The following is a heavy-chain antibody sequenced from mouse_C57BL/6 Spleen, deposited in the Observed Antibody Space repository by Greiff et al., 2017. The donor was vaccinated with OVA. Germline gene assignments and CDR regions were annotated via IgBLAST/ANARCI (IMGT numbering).Heavy chain of an antibody. Sequence: EVQLQQSGPELVKPGASVKMSCKASGYTFPDYNMHWLKQSHGKSLEWIGYINPNNGGTSSNQKFQGKATLPVNKSSSTAYMELRSLTSEDSAVYYCARRGDWDDWYFDVWGTGTTVTVSS. J-gene: IGHJ1*03. D-gene: IGHD4-1*01. CDR3: ARRGDWDDWYFDV. CDR2: INPNNGGT. V-gene: IGHV1-22*01. CDR1: GYTFPDYN.